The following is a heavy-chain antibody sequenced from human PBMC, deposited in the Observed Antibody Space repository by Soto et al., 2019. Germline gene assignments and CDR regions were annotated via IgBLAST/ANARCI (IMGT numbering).Heavy chain of an antibody. CDR2: LNGGATIT. D-gene: IGHD6-13*01. V-gene: IGHV3-23*01. Sequence: GGSLRLSCAASGFTFSSFAMSWVRQAPGKGLEWVSTLNGGATITYYADSVKGRSTVTRDNLQNTLYLQLNSLRAEDTAVYYCAKAYSSSWYHFDYWGQGTLVTVSS. CDR1: GFTFSSFA. CDR3: AKAYSSSWYHFDY. J-gene: IGHJ4*02.